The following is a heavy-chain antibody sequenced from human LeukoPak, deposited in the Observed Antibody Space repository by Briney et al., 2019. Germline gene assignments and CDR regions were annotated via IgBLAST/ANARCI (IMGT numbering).Heavy chain of an antibody. CDR3: AKDRAYYYDSSGYYESYGMDV. D-gene: IGHD3-22*01. CDR2: VIAAVGRT. CDR1: GFTFSSFA. J-gene: IGHJ6*02. Sequence: GGSLRLSCAASGFTFSSFAMTWVRQAPGEWREWVSAVIAAVGRTYYADAVKARFTISRDNSKNTLFLQMSSLRVEDTAVYYCAKDRAYYYDSSGYYESYGMDVWGQGTTATVSS. V-gene: IGHV3-23*01.